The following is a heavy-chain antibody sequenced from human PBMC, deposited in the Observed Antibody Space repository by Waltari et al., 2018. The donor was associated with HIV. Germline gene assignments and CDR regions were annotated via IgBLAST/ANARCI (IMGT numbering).Heavy chain of an antibody. Sequence: WIRQPPGKGLEWIGYIHYSGRSDYRPSLKSRVTISVDTSKNQFSLKLRSVTAADTAVYYCARGHYYDGSGAYYYYGMDVWGQGTTVTVS. V-gene: IGHV4-59*01. D-gene: IGHD3-22*01. CDR3: ARGHYYDGSGAYYYYGMDV. J-gene: IGHJ6*02. CDR2: IHYSGRS.